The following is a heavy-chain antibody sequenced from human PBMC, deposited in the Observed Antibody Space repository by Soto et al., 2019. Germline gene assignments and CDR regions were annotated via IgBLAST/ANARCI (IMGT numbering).Heavy chain of an antibody. CDR2: INHSGST. D-gene: IGHD2-21*01. V-gene: IGHV4-34*01. J-gene: IGHJ4*02. CDR3: ARDKIPGLFDY. Sequence: QVQLQQWGAGLLKPSETLSLTCAVYGGSFSGYYWTWIRQPPGTGLEWIGEINHSGSTNYNPSLKXRXTXSXXPSKNQFSLKLTSVTAADTAVYYCARDKIPGLFDYWGQGTLVTVSS. CDR1: GGSFSGYY.